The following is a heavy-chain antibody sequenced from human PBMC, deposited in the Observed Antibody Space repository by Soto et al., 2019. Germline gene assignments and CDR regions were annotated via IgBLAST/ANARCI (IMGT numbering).Heavy chain of an antibody. Sequence: GGSLRLSCAASGFTFSSYAMSWVRQAPGKGLEWVSAISGSGGSTYYADSVKGRFTISRDNSKNTLYLQMNSLRAEDTAVYYCAKSTPVATIFVIYYYYYYMDVWGKGTTVTVSS. CDR3: AKSTPVATIFVIYYYYYYMDV. V-gene: IGHV3-23*01. CDR1: GFTFSSYA. D-gene: IGHD5-12*01. CDR2: ISGSGGST. J-gene: IGHJ6*03.